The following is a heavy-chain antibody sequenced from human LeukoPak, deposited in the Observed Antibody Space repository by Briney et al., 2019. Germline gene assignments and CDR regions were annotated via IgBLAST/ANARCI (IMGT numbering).Heavy chain of an antibody. Sequence: SETLSLTCTVSGGSISSYYWSWIRQPPGKGLEWIGYIYTSGSTNYNPSLKSRVTISVDTSKNQFSLKLSSVTAADTAVYYCARARFLEWFLSFDPWAREPWSPSPQ. CDR3: ARARFLEWFLSFDP. CDR2: IYTSGST. CDR1: GGSISSYY. V-gene: IGHV4-4*09. J-gene: IGHJ5*02. D-gene: IGHD3-3*01.